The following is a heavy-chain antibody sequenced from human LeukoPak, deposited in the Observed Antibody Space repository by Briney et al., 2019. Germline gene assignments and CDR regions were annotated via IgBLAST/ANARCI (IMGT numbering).Heavy chain of an antibody. Sequence: SETLSLTCTVSGGSISSYYWSWIRQPPGKGLEWIGYIYYSGSTNYNPSLTSRVTISVDTSKNQSSLKLSSGTAADTAVYCCARIGDPYDSSGYSDYWGQGTLVTVSS. V-gene: IGHV4-59*01. J-gene: IGHJ4*02. CDR2: IYYSGST. CDR3: ARIGDPYDSSGYSDY. D-gene: IGHD3-22*01. CDR1: GGSISSYY.